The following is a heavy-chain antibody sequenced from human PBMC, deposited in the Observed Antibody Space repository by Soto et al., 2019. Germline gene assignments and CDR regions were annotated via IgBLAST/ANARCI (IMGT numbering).Heavy chain of an antibody. CDR2: ISGSGGRT. CDR3: AKEMIASTLADFFDY. CDR1: GFTFSNYG. D-gene: IGHD2-21*01. Sequence: EVQLLESGGGLIQPGGSLRLSCEASGFTFSNYGMTWVRLAPGKGLEWVSTISGSGGRTFYADPVKGRFTISRDNSKNTLYLQMNSLRAEDTAVYYRAKEMIASTLADFFDYWGQGTLVTVSS. V-gene: IGHV3-23*01. J-gene: IGHJ4*02.